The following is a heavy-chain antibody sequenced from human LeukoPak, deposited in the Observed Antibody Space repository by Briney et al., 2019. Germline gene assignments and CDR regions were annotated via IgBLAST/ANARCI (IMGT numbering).Heavy chain of an antibody. CDR1: GYIFTGYY. J-gene: IGHJ5*02. CDR2: INPNSGGT. V-gene: IGHV1-2*02. Sequence: ASVKVSCKASGYIFTGYYMHWVRQAPGQGLEWMGWINPNSGGTNYAQKFQGRVTMTRDTSISTAYMELSRLRSDDTAVYYCARGECSYYYDSSGYYYRSWGQGTLVTVSS. D-gene: IGHD3-22*01. CDR3: ARGECSYYYDSSGYYYRS.